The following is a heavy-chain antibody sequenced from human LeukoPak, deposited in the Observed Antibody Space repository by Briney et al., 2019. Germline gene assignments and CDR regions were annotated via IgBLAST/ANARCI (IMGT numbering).Heavy chain of an antibody. V-gene: IGHV1-18*01. J-gene: IGHJ5*02. CDR1: GYTFTSYG. CDR3: ARESYCSSTSCYIGGKFDP. D-gene: IGHD2-2*02. Sequence: ASVKVSCKASGYTFTSYGISWVRQAPGQGLEWIGWISAYNGNTNYAQKLQGRVTMTTDTSTSTAYMELRSLRSDDTAVYYCARESYCSSTSCYIGGKFDPWGQGTLVTVSS. CDR2: ISAYNGNT.